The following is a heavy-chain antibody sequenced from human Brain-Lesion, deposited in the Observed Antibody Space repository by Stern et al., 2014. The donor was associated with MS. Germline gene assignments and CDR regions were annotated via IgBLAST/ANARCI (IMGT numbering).Heavy chain of an antibody. CDR1: GYTFTGYY. V-gene: IGHV1-2*04. CDR2: INPKSGGT. J-gene: IGHJ4*02. Sequence: VHLVESGAEVKKPGASVKVSCKASGYTFTGYYMHWVRQAPGQGLEWMGWINPKSGGTNYAQKFQGWVTMTRDTSINTAYMELSRLRSDDTAGYYCATYYYDATGYNDFWGQGTLVTVSS. CDR3: ATYYYDATGYNDF. D-gene: IGHD3-22*01.